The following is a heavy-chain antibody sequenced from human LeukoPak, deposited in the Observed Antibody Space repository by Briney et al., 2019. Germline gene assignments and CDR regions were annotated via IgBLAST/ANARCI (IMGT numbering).Heavy chain of an antibody. CDR2: INEDGSDK. CDR1: GFPFSSYW. CDR3: ARLTGTTGFDY. V-gene: IGHV3-7*01. D-gene: IGHD1-1*01. J-gene: IGHJ4*02. Sequence: GGSLRLSXAASGFPFSSYWMSWVRQAPGKGLEWVANINEDGSDKYYMDSVKGRFTISRANSKNTLYLQLNSPIAEDTALYYIARLTGTTGFDYWGQGTLVTVSS.